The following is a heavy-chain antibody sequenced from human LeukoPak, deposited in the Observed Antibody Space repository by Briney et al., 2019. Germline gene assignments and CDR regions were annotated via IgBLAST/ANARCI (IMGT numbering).Heavy chain of an antibody. CDR2: IYTSGST. CDR1: GGSISSGSYY. J-gene: IGHJ4*02. Sequence: SETLSLTCTVSGGSISSGSYYWSWIRQPAGKGLEWMGRIYTSGSTNYNPSLKSRVTISVDTSKNQVSLKLSSVTAADTAVYYCARGNDYWGQGTLVTVSS. CDR3: ARGNDY. V-gene: IGHV4-61*02.